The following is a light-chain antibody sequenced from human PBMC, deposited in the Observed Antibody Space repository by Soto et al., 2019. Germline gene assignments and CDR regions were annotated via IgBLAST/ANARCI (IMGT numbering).Light chain of an antibody. CDR2: AAS. Sequence: DIQMTQSPSSLSASVGDTVTITCRASQGISNSLAWFQQKPGRVPQFLIYAASTLQPGVPPRFSGSASGTDFTLTISSLQPEDVATYYCQTYSSAPLTFGPGTRVDIK. CDR1: QGISNS. J-gene: IGKJ3*01. CDR3: QTYSSAPLT. V-gene: IGKV1-27*01.